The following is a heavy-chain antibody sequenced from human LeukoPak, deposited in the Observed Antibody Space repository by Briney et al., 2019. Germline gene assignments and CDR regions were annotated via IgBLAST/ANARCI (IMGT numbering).Heavy chain of an antibody. CDR2: INPNSGGT. D-gene: IGHD1-26*01. CDR3: AREGGAVGATLYNWFDP. Sequence: ASVKVSCKASGYTFTGYYMHWVRQAPGQGLEWMGWINPNSGGTDYAQKFQGRVTMTRDTSISTAYMELSRLRSDDTAVYYCAREGGAVGATLYNWFDPWGQGTLVTVSS. V-gene: IGHV1-2*02. CDR1: GYTFTGYY. J-gene: IGHJ5*02.